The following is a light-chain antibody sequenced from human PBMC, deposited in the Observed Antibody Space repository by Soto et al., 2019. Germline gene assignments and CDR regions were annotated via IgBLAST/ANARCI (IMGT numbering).Light chain of an antibody. Sequence: QSALTQPPSASGSPGQSVTISCTGTSDDIGGSNYVSWYQQHPGKAPKLMIYEVTKRPSGVPDRFSGSKSGNTASLTVSGLQAEDEADYYCNSYAGSNVVFGGGTQLTVL. CDR1: SDDIGGSNY. J-gene: IGLJ2*01. V-gene: IGLV2-8*01. CDR3: NSYAGSNVV. CDR2: EVT.